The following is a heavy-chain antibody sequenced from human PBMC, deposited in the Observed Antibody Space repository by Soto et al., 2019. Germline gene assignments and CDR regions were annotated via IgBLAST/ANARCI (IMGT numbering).Heavy chain of an antibody. CDR3: ANPRGLDSGYVPEDYYYYYGMDV. CDR2: IIPIFGTA. Sequence: QVQLVQSGAEVKKPGSSVKVSCKASGGTFSSYAISWVRQAPGQGLEWMGGIIPIFGTANYAQKFQGGVTITADESTSTAYMELSSLRSEDTAVYYCANPRGLDSGYVPEDYYYYYGMDVWGQGTTVTVSS. V-gene: IGHV1-69*01. D-gene: IGHD5-12*01. CDR1: GGTFSSYA. J-gene: IGHJ6*02.